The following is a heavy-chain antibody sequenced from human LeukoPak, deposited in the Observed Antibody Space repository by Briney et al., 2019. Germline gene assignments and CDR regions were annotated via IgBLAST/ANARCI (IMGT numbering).Heavy chain of an antibody. Sequence: GGSLRLSCAASGFTFSSYAMSWVRQAPGKGLEWVSAISGSGGSIYYADSVKGRFTISRDNAKNSLYLQMNSLRAEDTAVYYCAREPYSSGPDYWGQGTLVTVSS. V-gene: IGHV3-23*01. J-gene: IGHJ4*02. D-gene: IGHD6-19*01. CDR1: GFTFSSYA. CDR3: AREPYSSGPDY. CDR2: ISGSGGSI.